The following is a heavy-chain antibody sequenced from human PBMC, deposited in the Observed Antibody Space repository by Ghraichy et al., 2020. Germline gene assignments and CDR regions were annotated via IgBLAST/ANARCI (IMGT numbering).Heavy chain of an antibody. CDR2: ITWNSAST. CDR3: AKTGDSGWFYDY. Sequence: GGSLRLSCAASGSTFSGYAMSWVRQAPGKGLEWVSTITWNSASTRYADSVKGRSTISRDNYKNAVYLQVTSLREDDTAVYFCAKTGDSGWFYDYWGRGTLVTVSS. CDR1: GSTFSGYA. J-gene: IGHJ4*02. D-gene: IGHD6-19*01. V-gene: IGHV3-23*01.